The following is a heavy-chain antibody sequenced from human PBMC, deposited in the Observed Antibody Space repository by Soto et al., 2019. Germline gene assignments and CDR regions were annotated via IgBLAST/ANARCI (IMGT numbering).Heavy chain of an antibody. J-gene: IGHJ6*02. CDR3: AKSAASEDDYFYYGMDV. D-gene: IGHD6-25*01. Sequence: EVQLLESGGGLVQPGGSLTLSCAASGFTFRSYAMNWVRQAPGKGLEWVSTISGSGGSTYYADSVKGRFTISRDNSKNTLYLQMNSLRAEDTAVYYCAKSAASEDDYFYYGMDVWGQGTTVTVSS. V-gene: IGHV3-23*01. CDR1: GFTFRSYA. CDR2: ISGSGGST.